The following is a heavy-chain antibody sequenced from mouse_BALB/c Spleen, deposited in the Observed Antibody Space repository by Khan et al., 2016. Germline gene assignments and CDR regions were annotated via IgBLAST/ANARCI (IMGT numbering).Heavy chain of an antibody. CDR3: ATYYGYLFDY. D-gene: IGHD2-3*01. J-gene: IGHJ2*01. CDR2: ISYSGST. CDR1: GYSITSGY. V-gene: IGHV3-8*02. Sequence: EVQLQESGPSLVKPSQTLSLTCSVTGYSITSGYMNWIRKFPGNKLEYMGYISYSGSTYYHPSLKSRLSITRDTSKNQYYLQLNSVTTEDTATYYCATYYGYLFDYGGQGTTLTVSA.